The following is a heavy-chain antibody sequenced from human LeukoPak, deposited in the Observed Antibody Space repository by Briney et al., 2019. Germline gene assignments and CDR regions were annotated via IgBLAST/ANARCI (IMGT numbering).Heavy chain of an antibody. D-gene: IGHD2-8*01. CDR3: AKSVSGIDY. CDR2: ISGSGGST. Sequence: GGSLRLSCAASGFTFSDYYMSWIRQAPGKGLEWVSAISGSGGSTYYADSVKGRFTISRDNSKNTLYLQMNSLRAEDTAVYYCAKSVSGIDYWGQGTLVTVSS. CDR1: GFTFSDYY. V-gene: IGHV3-23*01. J-gene: IGHJ4*02.